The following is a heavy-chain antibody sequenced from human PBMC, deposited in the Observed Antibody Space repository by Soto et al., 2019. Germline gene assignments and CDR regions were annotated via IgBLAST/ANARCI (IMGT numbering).Heavy chain of an antibody. CDR2: IIPILGIA. CDR1: GGTFSSYT. Sequence: VASVKVSCKASGGTFSSYTISWVRQAPGQGLEWMGRIIPILGIANYAQKFQGRVTITADKSTSTAYMELSSLRSEDTAVYYCARELYDILTGYPEKDAFDIWGQGTMVTVSS. CDR3: ARELYDILTGYPEKDAFDI. J-gene: IGHJ3*02. D-gene: IGHD3-9*01. V-gene: IGHV1-69*04.